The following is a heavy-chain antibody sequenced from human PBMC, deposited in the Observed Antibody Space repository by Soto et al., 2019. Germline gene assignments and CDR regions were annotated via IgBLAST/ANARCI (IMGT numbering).Heavy chain of an antibody. CDR3: ARLDSGSYYSPYYVDY. J-gene: IGHJ4*02. CDR2: ISSSSSTI. V-gene: IGHV3-48*02. CDR1: GFTFSSYS. D-gene: IGHD1-26*01. Sequence: GGSLRLSCAASGFTFSSYSMNWVRQAPGKGLEWVSYISSSSSTICYADSVKGRFTISRDNAKNSLYLQMNSLRDEDTAVYYCARLDSGSYYSPYYVDYLGQGTLVAVSS.